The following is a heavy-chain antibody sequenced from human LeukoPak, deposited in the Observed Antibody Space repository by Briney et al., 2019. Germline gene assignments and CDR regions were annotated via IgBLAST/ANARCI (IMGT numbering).Heavy chain of an antibody. CDR1: GGTSSSYA. V-gene: IGHV1-69*13. J-gene: IGHJ4*02. D-gene: IGHD3-22*01. CDR3: AREGAGDYYDSSGQIDY. CDR2: IIPIFGTA. Sequence: SVKVSCKASGGTSSSYAISWVRQAPGQGLEWMGGIIPIFGTANYAQKFQGRVTITADESTSTAYMELSSLRSEDTAVYYCAREGAGDYYDSSGQIDYWGQGTLVTVSS.